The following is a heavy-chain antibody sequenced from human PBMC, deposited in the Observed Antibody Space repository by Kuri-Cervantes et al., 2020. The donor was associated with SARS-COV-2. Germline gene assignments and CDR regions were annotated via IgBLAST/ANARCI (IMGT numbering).Heavy chain of an antibody. J-gene: IGHJ6*03. D-gene: IGHD6-19*01. V-gene: IGHV1-69*06. Sequence: SVNVSCKASGGTFSSYAISWVRQAPGQGLEWMGGIIPIFGTANYAQKFQGRVTITADKSTSTAYMELSSLRSEDTAVYYCAREGYSSGWSHYYYYMDVWGKGTTVTVSS. CDR3: AREGYSSGWSHYYYYMDV. CDR2: IIPIFGTA. CDR1: GGTFSSYA.